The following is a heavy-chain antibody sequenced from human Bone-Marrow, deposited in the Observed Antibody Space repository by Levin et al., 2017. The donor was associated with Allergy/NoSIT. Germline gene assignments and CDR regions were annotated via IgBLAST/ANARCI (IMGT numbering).Heavy chain of an antibody. Sequence: SETLSLTCAVYGGSFSGYYWSWIRQPPGKGLEWIGEINHSGSTNYNPSPKSRVTISVDTSTNQSPLNLSSMPAADTAGDYCARGRFITMVRGVIRGWFDPWGQGTLVTVSS. V-gene: IGHV4-34*01. CDR1: GGSFSGYY. J-gene: IGHJ5*02. D-gene: IGHD3-10*01. CDR2: INHSGST. CDR3: ARGRFITMVRGVIRGWFDP.